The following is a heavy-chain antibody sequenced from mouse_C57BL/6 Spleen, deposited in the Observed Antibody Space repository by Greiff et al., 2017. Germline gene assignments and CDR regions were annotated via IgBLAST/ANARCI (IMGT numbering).Heavy chain of an antibody. D-gene: IGHD2-1*01. V-gene: IGHV1-55*01. J-gene: IGHJ2*01. CDR1: GYTFTSYW. CDR2: IYPGSGST. CDR3: ARSGIYYGNVFDY. Sequence: VQLQQPGAELVKPGASVKMSCKASGYTFTSYWITWVKQRPGQGLEWIGDIYPGSGSTNYNEKFKSKATLTVDTSSSTAYMQLSSLTSEDSAVYYCARSGIYYGNVFDYWGQGTTLTVSS.